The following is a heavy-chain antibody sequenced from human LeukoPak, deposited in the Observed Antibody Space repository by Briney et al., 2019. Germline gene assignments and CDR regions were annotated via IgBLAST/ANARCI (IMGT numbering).Heavy chain of an antibody. J-gene: IGHJ4*02. CDR3: ARASGHDYYFDY. D-gene: IGHD5-12*01. Sequence: AGTLTLTCAASGCTFSSYWMHWVRQPPGKGLEWVARINSNGSSKSYPSSVKGRITIFRDNAKNTLYLQMNRLRAEDTAVYYCARASGHDYYFDYWGQGTLVTVSS. CDR1: GCTFSSYW. V-gene: IGHV3-74*01. CDR2: INSNGSSK.